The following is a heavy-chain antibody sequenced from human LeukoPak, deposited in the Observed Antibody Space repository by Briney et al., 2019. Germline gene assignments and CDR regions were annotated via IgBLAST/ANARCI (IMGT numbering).Heavy chain of an antibody. CDR1: GGTFSSYA. Sequence: SVKVSCKASGGTFSSYAISWVRQAPGQGLEWMGGIIPIFGTANYAQKFQGRVTITTDESTSTAYMELSSLRSEDTAVYYCAGKKYSNYPNWFDPWGQGTLVTV. CDR3: AGKKYSNYPNWFDP. J-gene: IGHJ5*02. CDR2: IIPIFGTA. D-gene: IGHD4-11*01. V-gene: IGHV1-69*05.